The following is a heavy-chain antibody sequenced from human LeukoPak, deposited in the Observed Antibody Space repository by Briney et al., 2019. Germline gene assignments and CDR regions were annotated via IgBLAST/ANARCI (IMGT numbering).Heavy chain of an antibody. CDR1: GGTFSSYA. CDR3: ARVLMVFEGYYYMDV. D-gene: IGHD2-8*01. Sequence: GASVKVSCKASGGTFSSYAISWVRQAPGQGLEWMGGIIPIFGTANYAQKFQGRVTITTDESTSTAYMELSSLRSEDTAVYYCARVLMVFEGYYYMDVWGKGTTVTVSS. CDR2: IIPIFGTA. V-gene: IGHV1-69*05. J-gene: IGHJ6*03.